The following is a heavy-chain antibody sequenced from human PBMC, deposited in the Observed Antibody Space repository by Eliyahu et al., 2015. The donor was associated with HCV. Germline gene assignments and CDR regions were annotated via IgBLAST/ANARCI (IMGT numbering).Heavy chain of an antibody. Sequence: XVQLVQSGAEVKKPGASVKVSXKASGYXFTGYYMHWVRQAPGQGLEWMGWINPNSGGTNYAQKFQGRVTMTRDTSISTAYMELSRLRSDDTAVYYCAREGLSSSSGWIDYWGQGTLVTVSS. CDR1: GYXFTGYY. V-gene: IGHV1-2*02. J-gene: IGHJ4*02. CDR3: AREGLSSSSGWIDY. D-gene: IGHD6-6*01. CDR2: INPNSGGT.